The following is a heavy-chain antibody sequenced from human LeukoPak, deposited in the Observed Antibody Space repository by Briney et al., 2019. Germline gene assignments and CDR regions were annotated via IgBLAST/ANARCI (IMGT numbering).Heavy chain of an antibody. V-gene: IGHV1-69*13. Sequence: SVKVSCKASGGTFSSYAISGVRQAPGQGLEWMGGIIPIFGTANYAQKFQGRVTITADESTSTDYMELSSLRSEDTAVYYCAREEGQLDAFDIWGQGTMVTVSS. CDR1: GGTFSSYA. CDR2: IIPIFGTA. J-gene: IGHJ3*02. D-gene: IGHD2-2*01. CDR3: AREEGQLDAFDI.